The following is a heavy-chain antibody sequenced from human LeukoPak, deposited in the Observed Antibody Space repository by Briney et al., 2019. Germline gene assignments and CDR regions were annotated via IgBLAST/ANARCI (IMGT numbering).Heavy chain of an antibody. D-gene: IGHD3-22*01. CDR2: INPSGGST. J-gene: IGHJ3*02. V-gene: IGHV1-46*01. Sequence: ASVKVSCKASGGTFSSYAISWVRQAPGQGLEWMGIINPSGGSTSYAQKFQGRVTMTRDTSTSTVYMELSGLRSEDTAVYYCARSYYDSSGYHREAFDIWGQGTMVTVSS. CDR3: ARSYYDSSGYHREAFDI. CDR1: GGTFSSYA.